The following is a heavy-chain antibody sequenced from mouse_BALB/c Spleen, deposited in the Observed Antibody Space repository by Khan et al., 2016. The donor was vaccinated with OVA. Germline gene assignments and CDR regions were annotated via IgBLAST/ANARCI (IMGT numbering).Heavy chain of an antibody. V-gene: IGHV1-77*01. CDR3: ARGCGGAGFAY. J-gene: IGHJ3*01. CDR2: IYPGSGNT. CDR1: GYTFTDYV. D-gene: IGHD3-3*01. Sequence: QVQLKQSGPELVKPGTSVKMSYKVSGYTFTDYVITWVKQRTGQGLEWVGVIYPGSGNTYYNEKFKGTATLTADQPSNTVNRQFSSLTAEDSAVYFCARGCGGAGFAYWGQGTLVTVSA.